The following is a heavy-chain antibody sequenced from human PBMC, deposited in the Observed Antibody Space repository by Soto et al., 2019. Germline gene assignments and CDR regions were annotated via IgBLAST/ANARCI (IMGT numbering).Heavy chain of an antibody. CDR2: ISSSSSNI. CDR3: AREDYAGASPRFDY. Sequence: EVQLVESGGGLVKPGGSLRLSRAASGFIFSSYTMTWVREAPGKGLEWVSSISSSSSNIEYPNSVQGRFSVSRDNANNSLFLQSNSLRAEDTAVYYCAREDYAGASPRFDYWGLGALVTVSS. J-gene: IGHJ4*02. CDR1: GFIFSSYT. D-gene: IGHD4-17*01. V-gene: IGHV3-21*01.